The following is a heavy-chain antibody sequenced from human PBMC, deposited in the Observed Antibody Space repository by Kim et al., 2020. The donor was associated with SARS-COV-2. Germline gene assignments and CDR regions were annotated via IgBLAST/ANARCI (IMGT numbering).Heavy chain of an antibody. CDR3: ARDLSLSIAAALRY. Sequence: ADSVKGRFTISRDNSKNTLYLQMNSLRAEDTAVYYCARDLSLSIAAALRYWGQGTLVTVSS. D-gene: IGHD6-13*01. J-gene: IGHJ4*02. V-gene: IGHV3-33*01.